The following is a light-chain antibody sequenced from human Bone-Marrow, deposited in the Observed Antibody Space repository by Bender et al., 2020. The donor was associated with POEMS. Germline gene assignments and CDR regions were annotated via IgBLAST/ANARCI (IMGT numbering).Light chain of an antibody. CDR1: SSDVGSYNL. Sequence: QSALTQPASVSGSPGQSITISCTGTSSDVGSYNLVSWFQQNPGKAPKLIIYEDNKGPLGVSHRFSGSKSGNTASLTISGLQADDEADYYCCSYAGDSTYVFGSGTKVTVL. CDR3: CSYAGDSTYV. CDR2: EDN. J-gene: IGLJ1*01. V-gene: IGLV2-23*01.